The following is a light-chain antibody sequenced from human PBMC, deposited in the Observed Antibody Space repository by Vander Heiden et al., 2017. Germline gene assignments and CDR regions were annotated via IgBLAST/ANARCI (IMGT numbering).Light chain of an antibody. CDR1: KLGEKD. V-gene: IGLV3-1*01. CDR3: QAWDSSTVV. J-gene: IGLJ2*01. Sequence: SYELTQPPSVSVSPVQTASSTCWGEKLGEKDACWYQQKPGQYPVLVIYQDSKRPSGIPERFSGSNTGNTATLTISGTQAMDEADYYWQAWDSSTVVFGGGTKLTVL. CDR2: QDS.